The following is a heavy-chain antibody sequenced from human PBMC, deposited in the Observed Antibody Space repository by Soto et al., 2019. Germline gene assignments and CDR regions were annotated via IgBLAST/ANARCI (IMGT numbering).Heavy chain of an antibody. CDR3: AKDPRTAVTFYFDY. CDR1: GFTFSSYA. J-gene: IGHJ4*02. V-gene: IGHV3-23*01. D-gene: IGHD2-21*02. Sequence: EVQLLESGGGLVQPGGSLRLSCAASGFTFSSYAMSWVRQAPGRGLEWVSAISGSGGSTYYPDSVKGRFTISRDNSKNTLYLHMNSLRADDTAVYFCAKDPRTAVTFYFDYWGQGTLVTVSS. CDR2: ISGSGGST.